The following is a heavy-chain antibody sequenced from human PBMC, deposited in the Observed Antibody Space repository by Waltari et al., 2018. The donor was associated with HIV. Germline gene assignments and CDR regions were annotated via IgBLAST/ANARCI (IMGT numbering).Heavy chain of an antibody. V-gene: IGHV1-24*01. J-gene: IGHJ4*02. D-gene: IGHD6-13*01. CDR3: ATSSLAAGGSLGY. Sequence: QVQLLQSGAEVKKPGASVKVSCKVSGYPLTELSMHWALQGPGKGLEWLGGFDTEDGERIYAQKCQGRVTMTEDTSTDTAYMELSSLRSEDTAVYYCATSSLAAGGSLGYWGQGTLVTVSS. CDR1: GYPLTELS. CDR2: FDTEDGER.